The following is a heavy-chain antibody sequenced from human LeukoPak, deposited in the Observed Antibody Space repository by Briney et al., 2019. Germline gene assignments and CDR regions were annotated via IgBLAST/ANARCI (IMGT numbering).Heavy chain of an antibody. J-gene: IGHJ6*02. V-gene: IGHV3-30*18. CDR3: AKDYYDFWSGGVVHYGVDV. CDR2: ISYDGGNK. CDR1: GFTFSSYG. D-gene: IGHD3-3*01. Sequence: GGSLRLSCAASGFTFSSYGMHWVRQAPGKGLEWVALISYDGGNKYYADPVKGRFTISRDKFKNTLYLQMNSLRTEDTAVYYCAKDYYDFWSGGVVHYGVDVWGQGTTVTVPS.